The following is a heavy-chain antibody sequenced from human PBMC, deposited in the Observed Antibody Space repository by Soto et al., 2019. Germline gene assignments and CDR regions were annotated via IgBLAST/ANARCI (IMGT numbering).Heavy chain of an antibody. V-gene: IGHV1-69*13. J-gene: IGHJ4*02. CDR2: IIPIFGTA. D-gene: IGHD2-2*01. CDR1: GGTFSSYA. Sequence: SVKVSCKASGGTFSSYAISWVRQAPGQGLEWMGGIIPIFGTANYAQKFQGRVTITADESTSTAYMELSSLRSEDTAVYYCARGTRVVSFSRLDYWGQGTLVTVSS. CDR3: ARGTRVVSFSRLDY.